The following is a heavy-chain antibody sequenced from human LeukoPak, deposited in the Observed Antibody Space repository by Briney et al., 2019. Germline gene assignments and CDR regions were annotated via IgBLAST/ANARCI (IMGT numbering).Heavy chain of an antibody. V-gene: IGHV3-21*01. CDR3: ARGGTAMVNAYYYYGMDV. CDR1: GFTFSSYS. CDR2: ISSSSSYI. J-gene: IGHJ6*04. Sequence: GGSLRLSCAASGFTFSSYSMNWVRQAPGKGPEWVSSISSSSSYIYYADSVKGRFTISRDNAKNSLYLQMNSLRAEDTAVYYCARGGTAMVNAYYYYGMDVWGKGTTVTVSS. D-gene: IGHD5-18*01.